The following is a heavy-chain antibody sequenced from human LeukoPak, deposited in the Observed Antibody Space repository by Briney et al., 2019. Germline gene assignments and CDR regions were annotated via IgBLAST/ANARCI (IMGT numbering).Heavy chain of an antibody. J-gene: IGHJ6*01. Sequence: GESLKISCKGSGYRFTDYWIGWVRQMPGKGLEWMGIIYPGDSDTRYSPSFQGQVTISADKSINTAHLQWNSLKASDTAIYYCARGAAGTTPDYYYFGLDVWGEGTTVRVSS. CDR3: ARGAAGTTPDYYYFGLDV. V-gene: IGHV5-51*01. CDR2: IYPGDSDT. CDR1: GYRFTDYW. D-gene: IGHD1-7*01.